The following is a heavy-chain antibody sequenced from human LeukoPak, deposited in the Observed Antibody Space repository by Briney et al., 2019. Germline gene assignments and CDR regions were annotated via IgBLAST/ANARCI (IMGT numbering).Heavy chain of an antibody. D-gene: IGHD6-13*01. V-gene: IGHV1-8*01. CDR2: RNPNSGNT. Sequence: GPVKASCKPSGYTFTRYDIIGVRQATGDGLEWMGWRNPNSGNTGYAQTFQGRVTMTINTSISPSYMELSSVRAEGTAVYYCARVGSRSWHYYDYNYMDIWGKGKTVTVSS. CDR3: ARVGSRSWHYYDYNYMDI. J-gene: IGHJ6*03. CDR1: GYTFTRYD.